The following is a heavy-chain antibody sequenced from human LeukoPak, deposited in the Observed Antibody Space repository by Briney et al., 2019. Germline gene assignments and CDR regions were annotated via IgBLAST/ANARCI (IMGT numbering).Heavy chain of an antibody. V-gene: IGHV3-9*01. Sequence: QTGGSLRLSCAASGFTFDDYAMHWVRQAPGKGLEWVSGISWNSGSIGYADSVKGRFTISRDNAKNSLYLQMNSLRAEDTALYYCAKDKGDDYVWGSYRYQIHCFDYWGQGTLVTVSS. J-gene: IGHJ4*02. CDR2: ISWNSGSI. D-gene: IGHD3-16*02. CDR3: AKDKGDDYVWGSYRYQIHCFDY. CDR1: GFTFDDYA.